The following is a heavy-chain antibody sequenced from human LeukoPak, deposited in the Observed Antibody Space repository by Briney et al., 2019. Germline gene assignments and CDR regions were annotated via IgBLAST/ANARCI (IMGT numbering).Heavy chain of an antibody. J-gene: IGHJ5*02. CDR1: GFTFDDYA. D-gene: IGHD3-10*01. CDR3: AKAAYYGSGNFNWFDP. Sequence: GRSLRLSCAASGFTFDDYAMHWVRQAPGKGLEWVSGISWNSGSIGYADSVKGRFTISRDNAKNSLYLQMNSLRAEDTALYYCAKAAYYGSGNFNWFDPWGQGTLVTVSS. CDR2: ISWNSGSI. V-gene: IGHV3-9*01.